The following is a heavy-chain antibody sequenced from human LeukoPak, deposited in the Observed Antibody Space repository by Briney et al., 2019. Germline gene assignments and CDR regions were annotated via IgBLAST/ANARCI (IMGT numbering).Heavy chain of an antibody. CDR1: GGSNSSGDYY. V-gene: IGHV4-30-4*01. Sequence: PSETLSLTCTVSGGSNSSGDYYWSWIRQPPGKGLEWIGYIYYSGSTYYNPSLKSRVTISLDTSKNQFSLKVSSVTAADTAVYYCAREQVAASDYYYYGMDVWGQGTTVTVS. J-gene: IGHJ6*02. CDR3: AREQVAASDYYYYGMDV. D-gene: IGHD2-15*01. CDR2: IYYSGST.